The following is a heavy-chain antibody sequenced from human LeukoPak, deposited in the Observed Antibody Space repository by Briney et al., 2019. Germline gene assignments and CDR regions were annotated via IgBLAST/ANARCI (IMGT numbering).Heavy chain of an antibody. V-gene: IGHV3-48*03. CDR2: ISSSGSTI. D-gene: IGHD3-3*01. CDR3: ARGELRFFDFWFDP. Sequence: GGSLRLSCAASGFTFSSYEMNWVRQAPGEGLEWVSYISSSGSTIYYADSVKGRFTISRDNAKNSLYLQMNSLRAEDTAVYYCARGELRFFDFWFDPWGQGTLVTVSS. J-gene: IGHJ5*02. CDR1: GFTFSSYE.